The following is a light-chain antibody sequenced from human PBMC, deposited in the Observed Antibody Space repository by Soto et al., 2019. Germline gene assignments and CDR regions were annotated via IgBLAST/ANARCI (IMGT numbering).Light chain of an antibody. CDR2: GAS. Sequence: DIQMTQSPSSLSASVGDRVTITCQASQDIKNYLNWYQQKPGKAPKLLIYGASNLETGVPSRFSGGGSGTDCTFTITSLQPEDFATYYCQQYDSLAQCTFGGGTKVEIE. J-gene: IGKJ4*01. V-gene: IGKV1-33*01. CDR3: QQYDSLAQCT. CDR1: QDIKNY.